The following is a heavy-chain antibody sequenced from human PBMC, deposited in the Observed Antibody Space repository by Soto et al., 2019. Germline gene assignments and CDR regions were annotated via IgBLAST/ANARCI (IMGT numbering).Heavy chain of an antibody. D-gene: IGHD3-10*01. CDR1: GGTFSSYA. CDR2: IIPIFGTA. J-gene: IGHJ6*02. Sequence: SVKVSCKASGGTFSSYAISWVRQAPGQGLEWMGGIIPIFGTANYAQKFQGRVTITADKSTSTAYMELSSLRSEDTAVYYCGGYYYGSGRSPPKGYYGMDVWGQGTTVTVSS. V-gene: IGHV1-69*06. CDR3: GGYYYGSGRSPPKGYYGMDV.